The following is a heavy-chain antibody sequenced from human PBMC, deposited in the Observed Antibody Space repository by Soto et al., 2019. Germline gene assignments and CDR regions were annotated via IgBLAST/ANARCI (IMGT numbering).Heavy chain of an antibody. Sequence: ASVKVSCKASGYTFTSYGISWVRQPPGQGLEWMGWISAYNGNTNYAQKLQGRVTMTTDTSTSTAYMELRSLRSDDTAVYYCAREVDYDFWSGYWYYYYYGMDVWG. CDR1: GYTFTSYG. CDR3: AREVDYDFWSGYWYYYYYGMDV. D-gene: IGHD3-3*01. V-gene: IGHV1-18*04. J-gene: IGHJ6*02. CDR2: ISAYNGNT.